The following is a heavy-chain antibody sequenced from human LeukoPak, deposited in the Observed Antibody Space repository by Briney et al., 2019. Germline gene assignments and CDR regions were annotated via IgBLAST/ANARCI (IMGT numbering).Heavy chain of an antibody. J-gene: IGHJ4*02. D-gene: IGHD3-22*01. CDR3: TTDDRHSDDY. Sequence: AGGSLRLSCAASGLTFNNAWMIWVRQAPGKGPEWVGRIKSKTDGETTDYAAPVKGRFTISRDDSKSTLYLQMNSLQTEDTAVYYCTTDDRHSDDYWGQGTLVTVSS. V-gene: IGHV3-15*07. CDR2: IKSKTDGETT. CDR1: GLTFNNAW.